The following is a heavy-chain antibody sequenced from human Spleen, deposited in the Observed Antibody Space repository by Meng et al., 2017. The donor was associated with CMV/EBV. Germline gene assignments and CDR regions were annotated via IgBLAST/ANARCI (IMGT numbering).Heavy chain of an antibody. CDR2: IIPILGIA. CDR1: GGTFSSYA. CDR3: ARERSSSLWFDP. V-gene: IGHV1-69*10. J-gene: IGHJ5*02. D-gene: IGHD6-6*01. Sequence: SCKASGGTFSSYAISWVRQAPGQGLEWMGGIIPILGIANYAQKFQGRVTITADKSTSTAYMELSSLRSEDTAVYYCARERSSSLWFDPWGQGTLVTVSS.